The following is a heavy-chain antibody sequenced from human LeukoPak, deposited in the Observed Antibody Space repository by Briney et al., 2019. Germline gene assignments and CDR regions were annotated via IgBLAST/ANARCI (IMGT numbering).Heavy chain of an antibody. CDR1: GFTFSSYS. CDR2: ISSSSSYI. V-gene: IGHV3-21*01. J-gene: IGHJ6*02. CDR3: ARDPDYGDYYYYGMDV. Sequence: GGSLRLSCAASGFTFSSYSMNWVRQAPGKGLEWVSSISSSSSYIYYADSVKGRFTISRDNAKNSLYLQMNSLSAEDTAVYYCARDPDYGDYYYYGMDVWGQGTTVTVSS. D-gene: IGHD4-17*01.